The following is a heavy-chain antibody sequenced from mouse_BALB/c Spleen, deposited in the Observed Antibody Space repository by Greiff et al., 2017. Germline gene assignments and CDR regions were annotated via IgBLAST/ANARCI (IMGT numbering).Heavy chain of an antibody. D-gene: IGHD1-2*01. CDR1: GFTFSSYA. V-gene: IGHV5-6-5*01. Sequence: EVKLVESGGGLVKPGGSLKLSCAASGFTFSSYAMSWVRQTPEKRLEWVASISSGGSTYYPDSVKGRFTISRDNARNILYLQMSSLRSEDTAMYYCARHSATSPWFAYWGQGTLVTVSA. CDR2: ISSGGST. CDR3: ARHSATSPWFAY. J-gene: IGHJ3*01.